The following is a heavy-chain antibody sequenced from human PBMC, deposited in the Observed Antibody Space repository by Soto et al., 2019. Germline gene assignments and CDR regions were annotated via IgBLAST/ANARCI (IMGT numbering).Heavy chain of an antibody. Sequence: ASVKVSCKASGYTFTGYYMRWVRQAPGQGLEWMGWINPNSGGTNYAQKFQVRVTMTRDTSISTAYMELSRLRSDDTAVYYCARDGGGDYYDSSGSWGQGTLVTVS. CDR3: ARDGGGDYYDSSGS. CDR2: INPNSGGT. D-gene: IGHD3-22*01. V-gene: IGHV1-2*02. CDR1: GYTFTGYY. J-gene: IGHJ5*02.